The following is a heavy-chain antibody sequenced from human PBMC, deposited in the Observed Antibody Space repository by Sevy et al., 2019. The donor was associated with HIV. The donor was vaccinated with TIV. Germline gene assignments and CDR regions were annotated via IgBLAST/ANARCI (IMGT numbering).Heavy chain of an antibody. CDR3: AKDRSSGWHVLTFDY. CDR2: ISGSGGST. V-gene: IGHV3-23*01. J-gene: IGHJ4*02. D-gene: IGHD6-19*01. CDR1: GFTFSSYA. Sequence: GGSLRLSCAASGFTFSSYAMSWVRQAPGKGLEWVSAISGSGGSTYYADSVKGRFTISRDNSKNTLYLQMNSLRAEDTAVYYCAKDRSSGWHVLTFDYWGQGTLVTVSS.